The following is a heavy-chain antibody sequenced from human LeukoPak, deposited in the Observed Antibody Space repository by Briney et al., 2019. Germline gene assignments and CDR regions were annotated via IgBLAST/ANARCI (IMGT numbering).Heavy chain of an antibody. V-gene: IGHV3-48*03. J-gene: IGHJ4*02. Sequence: TGGSLRLSCPASGFTFSSYEMNWVRQAPGKGLEWFSYISSSGSTTYYADSVKGRFTISRDNAKNSLYLQMNSLRAEDTAVYYFATGGYYLNYWGQGTLVTVSS. CDR2: ISSSGSTT. CDR1: GFTFSSYE. CDR3: ATGGYYLNY. D-gene: IGHD2-8*02.